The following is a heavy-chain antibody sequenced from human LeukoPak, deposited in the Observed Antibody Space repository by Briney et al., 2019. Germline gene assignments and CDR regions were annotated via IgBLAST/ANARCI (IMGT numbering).Heavy chain of an antibody. J-gene: IGHJ6*03. V-gene: IGHV3-30*03. CDR3: VRSPTYYNMDV. CDR2: ISYDGTNK. Sequence: GGSLRLSCAASGFTFSNYVIHWVRQAPGKGLEWQAVISYDGTNKYYADTVKGRFTISRDHSQSTVDLQMNTLRGADTAVYYCVRSPTYYNMDVWGKGTTVTVSS. CDR1: GFTFSNYV.